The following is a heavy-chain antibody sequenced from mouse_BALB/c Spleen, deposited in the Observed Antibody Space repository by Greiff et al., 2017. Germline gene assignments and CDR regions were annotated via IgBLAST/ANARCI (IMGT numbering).Heavy chain of an antibody. J-gene: IGHJ3*01. Sequence: EVKLVESGGGLVKPGGSLKLSCAASGFTFSDYYMYWVRQTPEKRLEWVATISDGGSYTYYPDSVKGRFTISRDNAKNTLYLQMSSLKSEDTAMYYCARDHDYGSAWFAYWGQGTLVTVSA. D-gene: IGHD1-1*01. V-gene: IGHV5-4*02. CDR3: ARDHDYGSAWFAY. CDR2: ISDGGSYT. CDR1: GFTFSDYY.